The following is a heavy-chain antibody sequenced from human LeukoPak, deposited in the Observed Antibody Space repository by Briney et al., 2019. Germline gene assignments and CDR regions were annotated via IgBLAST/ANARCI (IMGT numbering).Heavy chain of an antibody. CDR2: ISSSSNSI. J-gene: IGHJ4*02. CDR1: GFTFSSYS. D-gene: IGHD1-26*01. CDR3: VRYSGSHNKVFDY. V-gene: IGHV3-48*02. Sequence: LAGGSLRLSCAASGFTFSSYSMNWVRQAPGKGLEWVSYISSSSNSIYYADSVKGRFTISRDNAKNSLYLQMNSQRDEDTAVYYCVRYSGSHNKVFDYWGQGTLVTVSS.